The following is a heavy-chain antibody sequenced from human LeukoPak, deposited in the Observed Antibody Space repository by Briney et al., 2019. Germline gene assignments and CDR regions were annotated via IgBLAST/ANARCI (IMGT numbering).Heavy chain of an antibody. CDR3: ARDLTVAGHFDY. CDR2: ISSSSIYI. V-gene: IGHV3-21*01. J-gene: IGHJ4*02. CDR1: GLTFSSYS. D-gene: IGHD6-19*01. Sequence: GGSLRLSCAVSGLTFSSYSMNWVRQAPGKGLGWVSSISSSSIYIYYADSVKGRFTISRDNAKNSLYLQMNSLRAEDTAVYYCARDLTVAGHFDYWGQGTLVTVSS.